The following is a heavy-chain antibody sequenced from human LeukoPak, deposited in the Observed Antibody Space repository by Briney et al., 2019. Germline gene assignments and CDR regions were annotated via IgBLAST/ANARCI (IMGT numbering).Heavy chain of an antibody. Sequence: GGSLRLSCAASGFSFRSYAMSWVRQAPGKGLEGVSAISGSGCGTYYADVVKGRFTISSDNFKDTLFLQMNSRGAEDTAVYYCAKNYDSSGYYTYYYYYLDVWGKGPTVTVS. CDR1: GFSFRSYA. CDR2: ISGSGCGT. J-gene: IGHJ6*03. V-gene: IGHV3-23*01. CDR3: AKNYDSSGYYTYYYYYLDV. D-gene: IGHD3-22*01.